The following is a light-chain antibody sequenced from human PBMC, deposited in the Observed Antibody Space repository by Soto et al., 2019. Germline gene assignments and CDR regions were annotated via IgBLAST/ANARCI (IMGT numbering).Light chain of an antibody. CDR3: QTGGSGIGV. J-gene: IGLJ3*02. Sequence: QPVLTQSPSASASLGASVKLTCTLSSGHSSYAIAWHQQQPEKGPRYLMKLNSDGSHSKGDGIPDRFAGSRSGAERYLTISGLQSEDEAEYYCQTGGSGIGVFGGGTKLTVL. CDR1: SGHSSYA. CDR2: LNSDGSH. V-gene: IGLV4-69*01.